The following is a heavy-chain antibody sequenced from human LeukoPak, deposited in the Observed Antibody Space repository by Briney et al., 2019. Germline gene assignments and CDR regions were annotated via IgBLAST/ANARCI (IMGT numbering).Heavy chain of an antibody. V-gene: IGHV4-34*01. CDR2: INHSGST. CDR3: ARRQMNYYGSGSTKKNWFDP. J-gene: IGHJ5*02. Sequence: PSETLSLTCAVYGGSFSGYYWSWIRQPPGKGLEWIGEINHSGSTNYNPSLKSRVTISVDTSKNQFSLKLSSVTAADTAVYYCARRQMNYYGSGSTKKNWFDPWGQGTLVTVSS. D-gene: IGHD3-10*01. CDR1: GGSFSGYY.